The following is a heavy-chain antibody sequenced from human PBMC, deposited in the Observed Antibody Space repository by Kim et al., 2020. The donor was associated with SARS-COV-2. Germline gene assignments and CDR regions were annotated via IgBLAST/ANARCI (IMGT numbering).Heavy chain of an antibody. Sequence: SETLSLTCTVSDGSISSSTYYWGWIRQPPGMGLEWIGSMDYSGSTNYNPSLKSRVTISLDTFKTQFSLKLHSLTAADTAVYYCARGAGAQYINNWENWYFDLWGRGTLVTVSS. CDR1: DGSISSSTYY. V-gene: IGHV4-39*07. J-gene: IGHJ2*01. D-gene: IGHD1-1*01. CDR2: MDYSGST. CDR3: ARGAGAQYINNWENWYFDL.